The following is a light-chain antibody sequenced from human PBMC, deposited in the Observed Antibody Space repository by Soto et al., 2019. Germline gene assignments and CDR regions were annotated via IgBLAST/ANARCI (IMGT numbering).Light chain of an antibody. Sequence: EIVITQSPATLSLSSGERATLSCRASQNIRTNLAWYQQKPGQAPRLLIYGASSRATGIPDRFSGSGSGTDFTLTISRLEPEDFAVYYCQQYGSSPVTFGQGTRLEIK. CDR2: GAS. CDR1: QNIRTN. J-gene: IGKJ5*01. CDR3: QQYGSSPVT. V-gene: IGKV3-20*01.